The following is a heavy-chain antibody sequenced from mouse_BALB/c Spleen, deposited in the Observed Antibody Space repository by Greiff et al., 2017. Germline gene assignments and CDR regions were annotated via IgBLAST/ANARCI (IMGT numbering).Heavy chain of an antibody. CDR3: ARKTTASYAMDY. CDR2: IYPGDGDT. V-gene: IGHV1-87*01. Sequence: VQLQQSGAELARPGASVKLSCKASGYTFTSYWMQWVKQRPGQGLEWIGAIYPGDGDTRYTQKFKGKATLTADKSSSTAYMQLSSLASEDSAVYYCARKTTASYAMDYWGQGTSVTVSS. D-gene: IGHD1-2*01. CDR1: GYTFTSYW. J-gene: IGHJ4*01.